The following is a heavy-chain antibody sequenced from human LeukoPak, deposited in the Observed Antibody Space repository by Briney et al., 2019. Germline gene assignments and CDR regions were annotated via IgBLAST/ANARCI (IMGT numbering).Heavy chain of an antibody. D-gene: IGHD2-21*01. CDR1: RFTLSKAW. CDR3: TTGVEK. J-gene: IGHJ4*02. CDR2: IKSKTDGEAT. V-gene: IGHV3-15*01. Sequence: GGALRLSCAASRFTLSKAWMTSGREAPGKGLEWVWRIKSKTDGEATDYGAPVQGRFIISREDTKNTLYLEMNSLKTEDTGVYYCTTGVEKWGQGTRVTVSS.